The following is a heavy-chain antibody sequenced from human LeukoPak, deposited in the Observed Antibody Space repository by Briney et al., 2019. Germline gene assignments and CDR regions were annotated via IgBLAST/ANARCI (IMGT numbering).Heavy chain of an antibody. V-gene: IGHV1-69*13. J-gene: IGHJ6*03. CDR3: ASGIRGDSSSWFTSYYYYMDV. CDR1: GGTFSSYA. D-gene: IGHD6-13*01. CDR2: IIPIFGTA. Sequence: EASVKVSCKASGGTFSSYAISWVRQAPGQGLEWMGGIIPIFGTANYAQKFQGRVTITADESTSTAYMELSSLRSEDTAVYYCASGIRGDSSSWFTSYYYYMDVWGKGTTVTISS.